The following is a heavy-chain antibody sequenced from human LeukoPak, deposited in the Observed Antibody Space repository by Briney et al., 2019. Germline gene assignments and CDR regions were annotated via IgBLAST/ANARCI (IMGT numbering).Heavy chain of an antibody. Sequence: SETLSLTCTVSGGSISSYYWSWIRQPPGKGLEWIGYIYYSGSTNYNPSLKSRVTISVDASKNQFSLRLSSVTAADTAVYYCARGGSYYGYFDYWGQGTLVTVSS. J-gene: IGHJ4*02. V-gene: IGHV4-59*01. CDR3: ARGGSYYGYFDY. D-gene: IGHD1-26*01. CDR2: IYYSGST. CDR1: GGSISSYY.